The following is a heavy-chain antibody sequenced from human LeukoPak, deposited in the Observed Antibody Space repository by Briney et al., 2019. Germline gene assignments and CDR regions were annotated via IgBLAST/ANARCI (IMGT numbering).Heavy chain of an antibody. J-gene: IGHJ4*02. Sequence: GGSLRLSCAASGFTFSSYVMSWVRQAPGKGLEWVSTVSGVGGTTYYADSVKGRFTISRDNSKNTLSLQMNSLRAEDTALYYCARNPRSDFDYWGQGTLVTVSS. V-gene: IGHV3-23*01. CDR3: ARNPRSDFDY. CDR1: GFTFSSYV. CDR2: VSGVGGTT.